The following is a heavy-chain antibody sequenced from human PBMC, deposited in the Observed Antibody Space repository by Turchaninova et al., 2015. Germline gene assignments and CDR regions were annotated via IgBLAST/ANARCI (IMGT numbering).Heavy chain of an antibody. Sequence: VQLLESGGGLVHPGGCVRLSCAAAGFTFAEDVLGWVPGAQGKGLEWVSTIGHSHASTYYTDSVKGRFTITRDNSRNTLYLQMNSLKGGDTAVYHCAVVATRSSSTYYFEHWGRGTLVTVSS. D-gene: IGHD2-2*01. V-gene: IGHV3-23*01. CDR1: GFTFAEDV. CDR3: AVVATRSSSTYYFEH. CDR2: IGHSHAST. J-gene: IGHJ4*02.